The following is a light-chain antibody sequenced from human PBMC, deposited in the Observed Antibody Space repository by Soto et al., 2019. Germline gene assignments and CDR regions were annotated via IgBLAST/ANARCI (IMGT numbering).Light chain of an antibody. CDR3: RQYITYSRT. CDR1: QTISTW. CDR2: KAS. V-gene: IGKV1-5*03. J-gene: IGKJ1*01. Sequence: DIQMTQSPSTLSASVGDRVTISSRSSQTISTWLAWYQQKPGKAPNLLIYKASSLESGVPSRFSGSGSGTEFTLTISSLQPDDFATYYCRQYITYSRTFGQGTKVDIK.